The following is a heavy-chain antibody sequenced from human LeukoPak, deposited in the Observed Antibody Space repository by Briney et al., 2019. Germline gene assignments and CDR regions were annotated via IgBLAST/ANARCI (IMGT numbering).Heavy chain of an antibody. CDR2: IYYTGNT. V-gene: IGHV4-59*12. Sequence: SETLSLTCTVSGGSISSYYWSWIRQPPGKGLEWIGYIYYTGNTHYNFSLKSRVTISVATSKNQFSLKLSSVTAADTAVYYCARGRPHRYYYDSSGYYCMDYWGQGTLVTVSS. CDR1: GGSISSYY. CDR3: ARGRPHRYYYDSSGYYCMDY. J-gene: IGHJ4*02. D-gene: IGHD3-22*01.